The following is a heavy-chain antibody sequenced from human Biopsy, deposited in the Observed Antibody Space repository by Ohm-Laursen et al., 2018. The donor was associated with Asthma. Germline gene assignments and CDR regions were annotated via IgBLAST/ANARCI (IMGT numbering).Heavy chain of an antibody. CDR1: GFILSNYD. Sequence: SLRLSCSAFGFILSNYDMHWVRQAPGKGLEWVAVLSYNGNNKYYADSVKGRFTISRDNSENTLYLQMNSLRVEDTAVYYCARGDWYGSASNGYWGQGTLVTVSA. V-gene: IGHV3-30*03. J-gene: IGHJ4*02. CDR2: LSYNGNNK. D-gene: IGHD6-6*01. CDR3: ARGDWYGSASNGY.